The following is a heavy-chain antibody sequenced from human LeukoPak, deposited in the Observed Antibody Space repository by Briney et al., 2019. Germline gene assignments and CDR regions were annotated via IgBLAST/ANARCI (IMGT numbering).Heavy chain of an antibody. Sequence: SETLSLTCTVSGGSISSSSYYWGWIRQPPGKGLEWIGSIYYSGSTYYNPSLKSRVTISVDTSKNQFSLKLSSVTAADTAVYYCAKGVGDGYNYYFDYWGQGTLVTVSS. CDR2: IYYSGST. CDR1: GGSISSSSYY. CDR3: AKGVGDGYNYYFDY. J-gene: IGHJ4*02. D-gene: IGHD5-24*01. V-gene: IGHV4-39*07.